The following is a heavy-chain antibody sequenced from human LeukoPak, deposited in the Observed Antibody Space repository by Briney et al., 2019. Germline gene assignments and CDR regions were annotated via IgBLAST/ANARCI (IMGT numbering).Heavy chain of an antibody. J-gene: IGHJ4*02. Sequence: PGGSLRLSCAASGFTFSDFTMSWVRRAPGKGLEWVSAISASADKTYYADSVKGRFTISRDNSKGTLYLQMNSLRAEDTALYYCARDFYDSSGYYYDYWGQGTLVTVSS. CDR1: GFTFSDFT. CDR2: ISASADKT. V-gene: IGHV3-23*01. D-gene: IGHD3-22*01. CDR3: ARDFYDSSGYYYDY.